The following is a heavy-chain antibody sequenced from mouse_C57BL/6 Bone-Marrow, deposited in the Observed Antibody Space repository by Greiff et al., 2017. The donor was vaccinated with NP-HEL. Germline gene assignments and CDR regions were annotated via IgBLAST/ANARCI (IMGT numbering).Heavy chain of an antibody. Sequence: EVQGVESGGGLVQPKGSLKLSCAASGFTFNTYAMHWVRQAPGKGLEWVARIRSKSSNYATYYAHSVKDRFTISRDDSQSMLYLQMNNLKTEDTAMYYCVRDGPYDVYYPDAMDYWGQGTSVTVSS. J-gene: IGHJ4*01. CDR2: IRSKSSNYAT. V-gene: IGHV10-3*01. D-gene: IGHD2-3*01. CDR3: VRDGPYDVYYPDAMDY. CDR1: GFTFNTYA.